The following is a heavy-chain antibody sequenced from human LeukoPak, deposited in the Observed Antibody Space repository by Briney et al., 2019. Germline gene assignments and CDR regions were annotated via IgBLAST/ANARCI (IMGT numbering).Heavy chain of an antibody. CDR1: GASFSGYY. Sequence: PSESLSLTCAVYGASFSGYYWSWIRQPPGRGLEWIGEINHSGSTNYTPSLTSRVTISVDTSKNQVSLKLSSVTAADTAVYYCARAAPDAFDIWGQGTMVTVSS. CDR2: INHSGST. V-gene: IGHV4-34*01. CDR3: ARAAPDAFDI. J-gene: IGHJ3*02.